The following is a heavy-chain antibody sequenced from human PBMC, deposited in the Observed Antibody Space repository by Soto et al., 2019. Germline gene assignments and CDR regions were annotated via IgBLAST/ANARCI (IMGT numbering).Heavy chain of an antibody. D-gene: IGHD2-2*01. J-gene: IGHJ5*02. CDR3: ARGADIVVVPASPENWFDP. CDR1: GGSISSYY. V-gene: IGHV4-59*01. CDR2: IYYSGST. Sequence: SDTLSVTWTVSGGSISSYYWSWIRQPPGKGLEWIGYIYYSGSTNYNPSLKSRVTISVDTSKNQFSLKLSSVTAADTAVYYCARGADIVVVPASPENWFDPWGQGTLVTVSS.